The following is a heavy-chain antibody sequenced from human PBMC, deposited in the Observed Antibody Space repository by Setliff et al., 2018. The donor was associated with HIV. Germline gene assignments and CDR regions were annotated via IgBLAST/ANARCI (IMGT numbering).Heavy chain of an antibody. J-gene: IGHJ6*03. CDR2: IYHSGST. CDR3: ARQWAERVMDV. CDR1: GGSIDSFSYY. Sequence: SETLSLTCAVSGGSIDSFSYYWGWIRQTPGKELEWIRNIYHSGSTNYNPSLKSRAAISVDRSKRHFFLKLRSVTAADTAVYYCARQWAERVMDVWGNGTTVTVSS. V-gene: IGHV4-39*01. D-gene: IGHD1-26*01.